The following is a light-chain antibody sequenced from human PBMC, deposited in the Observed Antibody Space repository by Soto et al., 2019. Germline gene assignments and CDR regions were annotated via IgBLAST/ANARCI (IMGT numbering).Light chain of an antibody. Sequence: QSALTQPPSASGSPGQSVTISCTGTSSDLGAYNYVSWYQQHPGKAPKLMIYEANKRPSGVPDRFSGSKSGNTASLTVSGLQAEDEADYYCISYAGSNRVFGTGTKLTVL. CDR3: ISYAGSNRV. V-gene: IGLV2-8*01. CDR1: SSDLGAYNY. CDR2: EAN. J-gene: IGLJ1*01.